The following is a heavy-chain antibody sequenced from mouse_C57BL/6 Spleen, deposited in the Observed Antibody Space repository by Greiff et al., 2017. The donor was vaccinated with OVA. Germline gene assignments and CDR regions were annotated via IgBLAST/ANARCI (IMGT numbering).Heavy chain of an antibody. J-gene: IGHJ2*01. Sequence: EVQLVEPGPELVKPGASVKISCKASGYSFTDYYMNWVKQSPGQSLEWIGVINPTYGTTSYNQTFKGPATLTVDQSSSTAYMQLNSLTSEDAADDYCARGKAYYYGSPLDDWGKGTTRTVAS. CDR3: ARGKAYYYGSPLDD. CDR1: GYSFTDYY. V-gene: IGHV1-39*01. D-gene: IGHD1-1*01. CDR2: INPTYGTT.